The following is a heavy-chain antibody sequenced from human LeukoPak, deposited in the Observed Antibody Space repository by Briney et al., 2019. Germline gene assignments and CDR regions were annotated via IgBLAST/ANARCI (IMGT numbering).Heavy chain of an antibody. CDR1: GYTFTIYS. J-gene: IGHJ4*02. V-gene: IGHV1-18*01. Sequence: ASVTVSCKASGYTFTIYSINWVRQAPGQGLEWMGWISAYNGNTKYAQKLQGRVTMTTDTSTSTAYMELRSLRSDDTAVYYCARGLGGSGSYFLPFDYWGQGTLVTVSS. D-gene: IGHD1-26*01. CDR2: ISAYNGNT. CDR3: ARGLGGSGSYFLPFDY.